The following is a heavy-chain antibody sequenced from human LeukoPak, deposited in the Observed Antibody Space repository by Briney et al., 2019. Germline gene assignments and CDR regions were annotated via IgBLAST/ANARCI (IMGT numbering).Heavy chain of an antibody. CDR2: ISSNGGST. V-gene: IGHV3-64*01. CDR1: GFTFSSYW. CDR3: ARSVGTMIVEAPDY. D-gene: IGHD3-22*01. J-gene: IGHJ4*02. Sequence: GGSLRLSCAASGFTFSSYWLSWVRQAPGKGLEYVSAISSNGGSTYYVNSVKGRFTISRDNSKNTLYLQMGSLRAEDMAVYYCARSVGTMIVEAPDYWGQGTLVTVSS.